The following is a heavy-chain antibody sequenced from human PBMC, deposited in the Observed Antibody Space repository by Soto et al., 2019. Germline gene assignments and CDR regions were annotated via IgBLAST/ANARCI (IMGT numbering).Heavy chain of an antibody. D-gene: IGHD6-6*01. CDR1: GYNFNDYW. J-gene: IGHJ4*02. Sequence: PGESMAAWYKSPGYNFNDYWIVWVPLMPGKGLEWMGIIYPGGSYIRYSPSFQGQVTVSADKFISTAYLKWSSLKSSDTAMYYCATKGNSSSGFDFWGQGTMVPGSS. V-gene: IGHV5-51*01. CDR2: IYPGGSYI. CDR3: ATKGNSSSGFDF.